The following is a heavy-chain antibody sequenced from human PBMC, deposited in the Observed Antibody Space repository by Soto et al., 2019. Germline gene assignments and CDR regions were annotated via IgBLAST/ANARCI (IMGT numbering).Heavy chain of an antibody. CDR1: GFRFSDHY. Sequence: GGSLRLSCAASGFRFSDHYMTWIRQAPGKGLEWVSKISGDGTTIYYADSVKGRFTVSRDNAKNSVYLQMNSLRAEDTAVYYCASDPYYYASGFWGQGTLVTVSS. CDR2: ISGDGTTI. V-gene: IGHV3-11*01. J-gene: IGHJ4*02. CDR3: ASDPYYYASGF. D-gene: IGHD3-10*01.